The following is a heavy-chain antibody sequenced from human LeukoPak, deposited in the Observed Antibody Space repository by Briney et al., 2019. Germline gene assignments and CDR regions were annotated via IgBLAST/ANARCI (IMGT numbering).Heavy chain of an antibody. CDR2: ISADGGST. Sequence: QPGGSLRLSCTASGFTFDDYAMHWVRHAPGKGLEWVSLISADGGSTYYADSVKGRFTISRDNSKNSLSLQMNSLRTEDTALYYCAKDRRGYGAYAPGDYWGQGTLVTVSS. CDR1: GFTFDDYA. D-gene: IGHD5-12*01. V-gene: IGHV3-43*02. CDR3: AKDRRGYGAYAPGDY. J-gene: IGHJ4*02.